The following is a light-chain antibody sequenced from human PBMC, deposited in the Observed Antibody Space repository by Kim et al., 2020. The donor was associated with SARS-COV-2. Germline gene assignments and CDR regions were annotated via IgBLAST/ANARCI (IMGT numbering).Light chain of an antibody. CDR1: NMGSKA. V-gene: IGLV3-9*01. CDR3: QVWDSNTVV. J-gene: IGLJ3*02. CDR2: RNN. Sequence: SYELTQPLSVSMALGQTARITCGGSNMGSKAVHWYQQKPGQAPVMVISRNNNRPAGIPERFSGSNSGNTATLTISRAQVGDEADYYCQVWDSNTVVFGGGTQLTVL.